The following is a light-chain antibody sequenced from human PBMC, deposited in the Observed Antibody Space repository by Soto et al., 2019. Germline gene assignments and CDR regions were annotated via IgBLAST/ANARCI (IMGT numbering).Light chain of an antibody. Sequence: DIQMTQSPSSLSASVGDRVTITCRASQSISSWLAWYQQKPGKAPKLLIYDASTLESGVPSRFSGSGSETEFTLTISSMQHADFATTYCQQYNDYSPLTFGGGTKVDI. J-gene: IGKJ4*01. V-gene: IGKV1-5*01. CDR2: DAS. CDR3: QQYNDYSPLT. CDR1: QSISSW.